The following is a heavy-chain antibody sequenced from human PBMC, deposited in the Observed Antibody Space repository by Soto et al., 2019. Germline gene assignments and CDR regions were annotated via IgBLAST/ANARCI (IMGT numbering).Heavy chain of an antibody. J-gene: IGHJ6*02. CDR2: IYSGGST. Sequence: GGSLRLSCAASGFTVSSNYMSWVRQAPGKGLEWVSVIYSGGSTYYADSVKGRFTISRHNSKNTLYLQMNSLRAEDTAVYYCAGVSPGYYYYGMDVWGQGTTVTVYS. V-gene: IGHV3-53*04. CDR1: GFTVSSNY. CDR3: AGVSPGYYYYGMDV.